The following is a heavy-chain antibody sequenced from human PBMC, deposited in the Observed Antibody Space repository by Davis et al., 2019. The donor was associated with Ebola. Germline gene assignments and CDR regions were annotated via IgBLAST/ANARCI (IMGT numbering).Heavy chain of an antibody. V-gene: IGHV3-30*18. CDR3: AKDRGRKNWNDGSPLDR. CDR1: EFTFSNYG. Sequence: PGGSLRLSCAASEFTFSNYGMTWVRQAPGKGLEWVAVISYDGTIQDYTDSVKGRFTISRDNSKNTLYLQMNSLRAEDTAVYYCAKDRGRKNWNDGSPLDRWGQGALVTVSS. J-gene: IGHJ5*02. CDR2: ISYDGTIQ. D-gene: IGHD1-1*01.